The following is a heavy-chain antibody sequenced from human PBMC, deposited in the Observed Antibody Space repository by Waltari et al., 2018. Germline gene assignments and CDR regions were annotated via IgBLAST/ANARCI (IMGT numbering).Heavy chain of an antibody. Sequence: QVQLQQWGAGLLKPSETLSLTCAVYGGSFSGYYWSWIRQPPGKGLEWIGEINHSGSTNYHPSRKSRVTISVDTSKNQFSLKLSSVTAADTAVYYCARVPIGSSSVRNYYGMDVWGQGTTVTVSS. CDR3: ARVPIGSSSVRNYYGMDV. CDR2: INHSGST. D-gene: IGHD6-13*01. V-gene: IGHV4-34*01. CDR1: GGSFSGYY. J-gene: IGHJ6*02.